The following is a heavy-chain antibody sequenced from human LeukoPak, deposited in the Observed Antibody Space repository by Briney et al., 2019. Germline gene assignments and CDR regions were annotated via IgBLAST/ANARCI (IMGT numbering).Heavy chain of an antibody. CDR2: INPNTGDT. D-gene: IGHD3-10*01. J-gene: IGHJ5*02. V-gene: IGHV1-2*02. CDR1: GNTFTGYY. Sequence: ASVKVSCKASGNTFTGYYMHWVRQAPGQGLEWMGWINPNTGDTKYAQNFQGRVTMTSDMSISAAFMELSRLRSDDTAVYYCARDLLPFGELLYPSNWFDPWGQGTLVTVSS. CDR3: ARDLLPFGELLYPSNWFDP.